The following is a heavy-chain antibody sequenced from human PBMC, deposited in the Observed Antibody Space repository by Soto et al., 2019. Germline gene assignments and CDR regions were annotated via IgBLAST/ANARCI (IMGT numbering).Heavy chain of an antibody. CDR1: GFTFSSYW. V-gene: IGHV3-74*01. CDR3: ARVDSGSYLGYYYYYGMDV. CDR2: INSDGSST. Sequence: QPGGSLRLSCAASGFTFSSYWMHWVRQAPGKGLVWVSRINSDGSSTSYADSVKGRFTISRDNAKNTLYLQMNSLRAEDTAVYYCARVDSGSYLGYYYYYGMDVWGQGTTVTVSS. D-gene: IGHD1-26*01. J-gene: IGHJ6*02.